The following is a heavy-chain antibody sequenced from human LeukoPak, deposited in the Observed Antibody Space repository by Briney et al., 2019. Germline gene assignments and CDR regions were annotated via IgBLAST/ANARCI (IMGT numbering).Heavy chain of an antibody. J-gene: IGHJ3*02. CDR1: GGSISSSSYY. Sequence: TPSETLSLTCTVSGGSISSSSYYWGWIRQPPGKGLEWIGSIYYSGSTYYNPSLKSRVTISVDTSKNQFSLKLSSVTAADTAVYYCARPNSGYYFQDAFDIWGQGTMVTVSS. CDR2: IYYSGST. V-gene: IGHV4-39*01. CDR3: ARPNSGYYFQDAFDI. D-gene: IGHD3-22*01.